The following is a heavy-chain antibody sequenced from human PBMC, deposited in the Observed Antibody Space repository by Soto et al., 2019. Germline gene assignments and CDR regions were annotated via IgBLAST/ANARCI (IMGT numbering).Heavy chain of an antibody. Sequence: TLSLTCTVSGGSISSGGYYCSWIRQHPGKGLEWIGDIYYSGSTYYKPSLKSRVTRSVDTSKNQFSLKLSSVTAADTAVYYCARDPDGDYARGVSGMDVWGQGTTVTVSS. CDR1: GGSISSGGYY. CDR2: IYYSGST. D-gene: IGHD4-17*01. V-gene: IGHV4-31*03. CDR3: ARDPDGDYARGVSGMDV. J-gene: IGHJ6*02.